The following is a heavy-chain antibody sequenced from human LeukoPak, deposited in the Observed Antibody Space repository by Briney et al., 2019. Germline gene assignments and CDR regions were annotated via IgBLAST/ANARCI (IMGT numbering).Heavy chain of an antibody. CDR2: IYTSGST. CDR3: ARDCTNTYCYSYYSDY. D-gene: IGHD2-15*01. J-gene: IGHJ4*02. CDR1: GGSISSYY. Sequence: PSETLSLTCTVSGGSISSYYWGWIRQPAGKGLEWIGRIYTSGSTNYNPSLKSRVSTSVDKSRNQFSLKLSSVTAADTAVYYCARDCTNTYCYSYYSDYWGQGTLVTVSS. V-gene: IGHV4-4*07.